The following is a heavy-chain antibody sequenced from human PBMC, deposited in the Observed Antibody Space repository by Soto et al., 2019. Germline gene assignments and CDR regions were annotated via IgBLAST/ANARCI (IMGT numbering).Heavy chain of an antibody. V-gene: IGHV4-34*01. J-gene: IGHJ6*02. CDR2: INHSGST. Sequence: PSETLSLTCAVYGGSFSGYYWSWIRQPPGKGLEWIGEINHSGSTNYNPSPKSRVTISVDTSKNQFSLKLSSVTAADTAVYYCARGEDCSSTSCYDYYYYGMDVWGQGTTVTVSS. D-gene: IGHD2-2*01. CDR1: GGSFSGYY. CDR3: ARGEDCSSTSCYDYYYYGMDV.